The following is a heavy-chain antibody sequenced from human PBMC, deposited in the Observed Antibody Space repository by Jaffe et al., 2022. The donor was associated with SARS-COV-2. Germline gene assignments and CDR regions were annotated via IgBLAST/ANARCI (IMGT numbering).Heavy chain of an antibody. D-gene: IGHD2-15*01. Sequence: EVQLVESGGGLVKPGGSLRLSCAASGFTFSSYSMNWVRQAPGKGLEWVSSISSSSSYIYYADSVKGRFTISRDNAKNSLYLQMNSLRAEDTAVYYCARDSLYCSGGSCSQWTPPVMDVWGKGTTVTVSS. CDR2: ISSSSSYI. J-gene: IGHJ6*03. CDR1: GFTFSSYS. V-gene: IGHV3-21*01. CDR3: ARDSLYCSGGSCSQWTPPVMDV.